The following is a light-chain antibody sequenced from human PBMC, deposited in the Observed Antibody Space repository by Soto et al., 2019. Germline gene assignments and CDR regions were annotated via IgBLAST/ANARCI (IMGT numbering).Light chain of an antibody. CDR2: WAS. J-gene: IGKJ4*01. Sequence: DVVMTQSPDSLGVSLGERATINCKSSQSVLYSSNNKNYLAWYQQKPGQPPKLLIYWASTRESGVPDRFSGSGSETDFTLTIVSLQAEDVAVYYCQQYYSLPLTFGGGTKVEIK. V-gene: IGKV4-1*01. CDR1: QSVLYSSNNKNY. CDR3: QQYYSLPLT.